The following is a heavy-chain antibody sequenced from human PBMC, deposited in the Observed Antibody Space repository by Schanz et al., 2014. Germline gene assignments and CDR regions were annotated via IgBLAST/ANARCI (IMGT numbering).Heavy chain of an antibody. CDR3: ATASSPVREAGAGSSFHL. CDR1: GFSFSSYA. V-gene: IGHV3-23*04. Sequence: EVQLVESGGGVVQPGRSLRLSCAASGFSFSSYAMSWVRQAPGKGLEWVSAISGSGGSTYYADSVKGRFTISRDNSKNTLYLQMNSLKIEDTAVYYCATASSPVREAGAGSSFHLWGQGTLXTVSP. CDR2: ISGSGGST. J-gene: IGHJ5*02. D-gene: IGHD6-13*01.